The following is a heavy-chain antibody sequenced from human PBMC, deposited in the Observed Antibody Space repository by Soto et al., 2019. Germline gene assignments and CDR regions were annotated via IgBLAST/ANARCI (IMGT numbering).Heavy chain of an antibody. CDR1: GYTLTGYY. V-gene: IGHV1-2*02. D-gene: IGHD2-2*02. CDR3: ARGGSVVVEPVATPEFDP. J-gene: IGHJ5*02. Sequence: ASVKVSCKASGYTLTGYYMHWVRQAPGQGLEWMGWINPNMGGINYAQKFQGRVTMTRDTSFNSAYMELSRLRSDDTAMYYCARGGSVVVEPVATPEFDPWGQGTLVTVSS. CDR2: INPNMGGI.